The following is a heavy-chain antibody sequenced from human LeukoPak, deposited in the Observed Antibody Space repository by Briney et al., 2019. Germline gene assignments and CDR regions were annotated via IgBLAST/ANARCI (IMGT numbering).Heavy chain of an antibody. J-gene: IGHJ4*02. D-gene: IGHD1-26*01. CDR1: GFAFSTYG. CDR3: VRGSPNSGSQYGY. V-gene: IGHV3-33*01. Sequence: PGGSLRLSCAASGFAFSTYGVHWVRQAPGKGLDWVAVIWHDGSKTYYADSVKGRFTISRDNSKNTLYLQMNSLRAEDTAVFYCVRGSPNSGSQYGYWGQGTLSPSPQ. CDR2: IWHDGSKT.